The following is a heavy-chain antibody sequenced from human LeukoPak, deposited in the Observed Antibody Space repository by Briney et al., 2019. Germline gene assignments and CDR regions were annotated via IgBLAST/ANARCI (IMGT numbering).Heavy chain of an antibody. J-gene: IGHJ4*02. CDR3: VAAGGGATFDY. CDR2: ISGSGGST. V-gene: IGHV3-23*01. D-gene: IGHD3-16*01. CDR1: GFTFSSYA. Sequence: SGGSLRLSCAASGFTFSSYAMSWVRQAPGKGLEWVSAISGSGGSTYYADSVKGRFTISRDNSKNTLYLQMNSLRAEDTAVYYCVAAGGGATFDYWGQGTLVTVSS.